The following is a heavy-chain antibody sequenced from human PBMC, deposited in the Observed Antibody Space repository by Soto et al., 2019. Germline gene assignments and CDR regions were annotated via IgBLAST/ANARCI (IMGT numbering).Heavy chain of an antibody. CDR2: IIPIFGTA. CDR3: ARDPNSGSYGSNAFDI. J-gene: IGHJ3*02. V-gene: IGHV1-69*13. CDR1: GGTFSSYA. D-gene: IGHD1-26*01. Sequence: SVKVSCKASGGTFSSYAISWVRQAPGQGLEWVGGIIPIFGTANYAQKFQGRVTITADESTSTAYMELSSLRSEDTAVYYCARDPNSGSYGSNAFDIWGQGTMVTVSS.